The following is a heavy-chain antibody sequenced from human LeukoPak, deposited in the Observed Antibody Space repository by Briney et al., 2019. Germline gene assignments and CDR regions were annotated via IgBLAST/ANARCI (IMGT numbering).Heavy chain of an antibody. V-gene: IGHV1-2*02. CDR3: ARERATGDSSGYFDY. D-gene: IGHD3-22*01. CDR2: INPNSGGT. J-gene: IGHJ4*02. Sequence: ASVKVSCKASGYTFTGYYMHWVRQAPGQGLEWMGWINPNSGGTNYAQKFQGRVTMTRDTSISTAYMELSRLRSDDTAVYYCARERATGDSSGYFDYWGQGTLVTVSS. CDR1: GYTFTGYY.